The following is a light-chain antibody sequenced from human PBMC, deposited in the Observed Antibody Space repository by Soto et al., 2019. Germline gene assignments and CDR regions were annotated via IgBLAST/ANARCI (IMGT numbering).Light chain of an antibody. CDR1: QRVSSY. J-gene: IGKJ4*01. CDR2: DAS. V-gene: IGKV3-11*01. CDR3: QQRSDWPST. Sequence: EIVLTQAPATLSLSPGERATLSCSASQRVSSYLAWYQQKPGQAPRLLIYDASNRATGIPARFSGSGSGTDFTLTIISLEPDDFAVYYCQQRSDWPSTFGGGTKVQIQ.